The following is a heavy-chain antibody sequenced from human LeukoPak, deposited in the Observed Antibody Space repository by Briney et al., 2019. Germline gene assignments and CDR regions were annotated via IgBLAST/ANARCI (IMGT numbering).Heavy chain of an antibody. Sequence: SETLSLTCTVFGDSVSSSNYYWAWFRQPPGKGLDWIGSLYYDGRTYYSPSLESRVTISVDTSKNQFSLKLSSVTAADTAVYYCAREGVATAHWGQGTLVTVSS. CDR1: GDSVSSSNYY. J-gene: IGHJ4*02. CDR3: AREGVATAH. CDR2: LYYDGRT. D-gene: IGHD3-10*01. V-gene: IGHV4-39*07.